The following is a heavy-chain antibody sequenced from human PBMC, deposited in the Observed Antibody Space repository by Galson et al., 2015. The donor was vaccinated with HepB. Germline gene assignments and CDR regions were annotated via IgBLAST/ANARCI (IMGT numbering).Heavy chain of an antibody. Sequence: SLRLSCAASGFTFTSFAMHWVRQAPGKGLEWVAVISYDGSDKYYVDSVKGRFTISRDNSKNTVYLQMSNLRTEDTAVYYCAKGGLSEGHYGVDVWGQGTTVTVSS. CDR2: ISYDGSDK. D-gene: IGHD2-8*02. V-gene: IGHV3-30*18. J-gene: IGHJ6*02. CDR3: AKGGLSEGHYGVDV. CDR1: GFTFTSFA.